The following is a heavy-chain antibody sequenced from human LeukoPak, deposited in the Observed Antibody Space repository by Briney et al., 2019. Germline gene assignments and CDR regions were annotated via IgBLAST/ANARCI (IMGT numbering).Heavy chain of an antibody. D-gene: IGHD3-10*01. V-gene: IGHV3-49*04. CDR3: TRDRFGELDY. CDR1: GFTFGDYA. Sequence: SLRLSCTASGFTFGDYAMSWARLAPGKGLEWVGFIRSKAYGGTTEYAASVKGRFTISRDDSKSIAYLQMNSLKTEDTAVYYCTRDRFGELDYWGQGTLVTVSS. CDR2: IRSKAYGGTT. J-gene: IGHJ4*02.